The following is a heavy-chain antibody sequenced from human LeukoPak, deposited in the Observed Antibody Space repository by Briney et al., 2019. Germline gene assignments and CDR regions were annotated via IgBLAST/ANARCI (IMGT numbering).Heavy chain of an antibody. CDR3: ARVSDISVAAYFDY. CDR1: GISFSNYS. V-gene: IGHV3-21*04. Sequence: PGGSLRLSCAASGISFSNYSMNWVRQAPGKELEWVSLISSSSRFIYYGDSVKCRFTISIDNAKNSLYLQMNSLRAEDTALYYCARVSDISVAAYFDYWGQGTRVTVSS. J-gene: IGHJ4*02. D-gene: IGHD6-19*01. CDR2: ISSSSRFI.